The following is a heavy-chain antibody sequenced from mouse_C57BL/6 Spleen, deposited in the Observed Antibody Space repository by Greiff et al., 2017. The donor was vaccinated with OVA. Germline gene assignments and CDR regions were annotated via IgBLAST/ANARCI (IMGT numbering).Heavy chain of an antibody. Sequence: VQLQQSGAELVRPGASVTLSCTASGFNIKDYYMHWVKQSPEKGLEWIGRIDPEDGDTEYAPMFPGKATMTADTSSNTVYLQLSSLSSEGTAVYYCYSATGGWGQGTLVTVSA. D-gene: IGHD6-1*01. J-gene: IGHJ3*01. CDR1: GFNIKDYY. CDR2: IDPEDGDT. CDR3: YSATGG. V-gene: IGHV14-1*01.